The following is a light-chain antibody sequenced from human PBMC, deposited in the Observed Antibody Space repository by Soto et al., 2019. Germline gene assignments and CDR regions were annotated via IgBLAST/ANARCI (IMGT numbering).Light chain of an antibody. V-gene: IGKV3D-15*01. Sequence: EVMLTQSLSTLSLSLGERATLSCRASQSIGSYLAWYQHKLGQPPRLLIYGASTRATGIPARFSGSGSGTEFTLTISSLQSEDFAVYYCQQYNNWPLTFGQGGRPAIK. J-gene: IGKJ5*01. CDR3: QQYNNWPLT. CDR1: QSIGSY. CDR2: GAS.